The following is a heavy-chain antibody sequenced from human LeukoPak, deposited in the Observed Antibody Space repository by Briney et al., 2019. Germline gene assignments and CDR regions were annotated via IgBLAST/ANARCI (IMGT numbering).Heavy chain of an antibody. V-gene: IGHV4-34*01. J-gene: IGHJ4*02. Sequence: SETLSLTCAVYGGSFSGYYWSWIRQPPGRGLEWIGSIYHSGSTYYNPSLKSRVTISVDTSKNQFSLKLSSVTAADTAVYYCARLGDFSGNYPSGEDYFDYWGQGTLVTVSS. CDR3: ARLGDFSGNYPSGEDYFDY. CDR2: IYHSGST. D-gene: IGHD1-26*01. CDR1: GGSFSGYY.